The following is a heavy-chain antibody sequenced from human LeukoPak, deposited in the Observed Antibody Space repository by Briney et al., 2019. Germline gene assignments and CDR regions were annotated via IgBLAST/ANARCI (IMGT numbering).Heavy chain of an antibody. Sequence: GASVKDSCKASGYTFISYGINWVRQATGQGLGWMGWISAYNDNTNSAQKLQGRVTITTDTSTSTAYMELRSLRSDDTAVYYCARDTMVRGVPEYGGQGTLVTVSS. CDR2: ISAYNDNT. CDR1: GYTFISYG. D-gene: IGHD3-10*01. CDR3: ARDTMVRGVPEY. J-gene: IGHJ4*02. V-gene: IGHV1-18*01.